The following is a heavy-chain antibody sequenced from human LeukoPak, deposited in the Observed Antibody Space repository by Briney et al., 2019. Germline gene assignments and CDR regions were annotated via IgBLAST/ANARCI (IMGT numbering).Heavy chain of an antibody. CDR3: AKSKRILWFTYYFDY. Sequence: SGGSLRLSCAASGFTFSSYAMSWVRQAPGKGLEWVSAISGSGGSTYYADSVKGRYTISRDNSKNTLYLQMNSLRAEDTAVYYCAKSKRILWFTYYFDYWGQGTLVTVSS. D-gene: IGHD2-21*01. V-gene: IGHV3-23*01. J-gene: IGHJ4*02. CDR1: GFTFSSYA. CDR2: ISGSGGST.